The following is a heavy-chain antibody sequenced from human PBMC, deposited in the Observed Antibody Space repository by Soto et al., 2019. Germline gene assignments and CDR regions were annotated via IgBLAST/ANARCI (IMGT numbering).Heavy chain of an antibody. Sequence: QPGGSLRLSCAASGFTFGSYWMSWVRQAPGKGLAWVANIKQDGTEKYYVDSVKGRFTISGDNAKNSLYLQMHSLRAEDTAVYYCARFATSPFDYWYFDLWGRGALVTVSS. CDR1: GFTFGSYW. CDR2: IKQDGTEK. J-gene: IGHJ2*01. V-gene: IGHV3-7*03. D-gene: IGHD2-2*01. CDR3: ARFATSPFDYWYFDL.